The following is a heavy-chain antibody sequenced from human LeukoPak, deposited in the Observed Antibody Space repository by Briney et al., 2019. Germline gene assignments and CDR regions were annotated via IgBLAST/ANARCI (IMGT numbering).Heavy chain of an antibody. CDR1: GFTFSSYW. Sequence: PGGSLRLSCAASGFTFSSYWMSWVRQAPGKGLEWVASINQDGSEKYYVDSVKGRFTISRDNAKTSLYLQMNSLRAEDTAVYYCARHLSGVTGYTYGRGIDYWGQGTLVTVSS. CDR3: ARHLSGVTGYTYGRGIDY. D-gene: IGHD5-18*01. V-gene: IGHV3-7*01. J-gene: IGHJ4*02. CDR2: INQDGSEK.